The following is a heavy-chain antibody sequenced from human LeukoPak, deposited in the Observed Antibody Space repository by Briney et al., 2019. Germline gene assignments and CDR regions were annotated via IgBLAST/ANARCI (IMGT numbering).Heavy chain of an antibody. J-gene: IGHJ4*02. D-gene: IGHD1-26*01. CDR1: GFTFSSYA. V-gene: IGHV3-23*01. CDR3: AKDLGRYRNNFFDY. CDR2: ISGSGGST. Sequence: PGGSLRLSCAASGFTFSSYAMSWVRQAPGKGLEWVSAISGSGGSTYYADSVKGRFTISRDNSKSTLYLQMNSLRPEDTAVYYCAKDLGRYRNNFFDYWGQGNLVTVSS.